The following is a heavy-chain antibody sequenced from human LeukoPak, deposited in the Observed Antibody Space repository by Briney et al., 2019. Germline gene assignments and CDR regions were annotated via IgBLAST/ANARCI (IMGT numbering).Heavy chain of an antibody. J-gene: IGHJ4*02. CDR1: GFTFSSFA. Sequence: GGSLRLSCAASGFTFSSFAMHWVRRAPGRGLEWVSSISYSGDTTSYADSVKGRFAISRDKSKNTLYLQMSSLRDEDTAVYYCARRDTSGSYYFDYWGQGTLVTVSS. CDR2: ISYSGDTT. D-gene: IGHD3-22*01. V-gene: IGHV3-23*01. CDR3: ARRDTSGSYYFDY.